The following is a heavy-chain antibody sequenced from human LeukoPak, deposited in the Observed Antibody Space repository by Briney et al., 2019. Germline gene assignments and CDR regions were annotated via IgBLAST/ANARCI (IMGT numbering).Heavy chain of an antibody. V-gene: IGHV3-23*01. CDR2: ISGSGGST. CDR3: AKVEGYGDYYFDY. CDR1: GFTFSSYA. J-gene: IGHJ4*02. D-gene: IGHD4-17*01. Sequence: GGSLRLSCAASGFTFSSYAMSWVRQAPGKGLEWVSAISGSGGSTYYADSVKGRFTISRDNSKNTLYLQVNSLRAEDTAVYYCAKVEGYGDYYFDYWGQGTLVTVSS.